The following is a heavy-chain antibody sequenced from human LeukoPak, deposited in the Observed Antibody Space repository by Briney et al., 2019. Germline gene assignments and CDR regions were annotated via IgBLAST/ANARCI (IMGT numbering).Heavy chain of an antibody. V-gene: IGHV3-23*01. Sequence: GGSLRLSCAASRFTFSSYAMSWVRQAPGKGLEWVSSISGSGGGTYYADSVKGRFTISRDTSKNTLSLQMNSLRAEDTAVYYWSKLIWLGESYGRDVWGQGTTVTVSS. D-gene: IGHD3-10*01. CDR2: ISGSGGGT. J-gene: IGHJ6*02. CDR1: RFTFSSYA. CDR3: SKLIWLGESYGRDV.